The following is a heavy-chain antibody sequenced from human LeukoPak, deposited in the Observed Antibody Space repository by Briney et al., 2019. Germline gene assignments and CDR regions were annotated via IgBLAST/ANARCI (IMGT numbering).Heavy chain of an antibody. V-gene: IGHV4-59*03. CDR2: IHYSGSS. D-gene: IGHD2-8*01. CDR1: GDSISNFY. Sequence: SQTLSLTCTVSGDSISNFYWNWIRQSPGKGLEWIGNIHYSGSSVYNPSLKSRGTISIDTSRKQFFLKLNSVTAADTAVYFCALAPNSNWFDFWGPGTLVTVSS. J-gene: IGHJ5*01. CDR3: ALAPNSNWFDF.